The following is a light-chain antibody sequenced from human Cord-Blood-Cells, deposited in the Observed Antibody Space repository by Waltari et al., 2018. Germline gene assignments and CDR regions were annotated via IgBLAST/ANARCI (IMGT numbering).Light chain of an antibody. J-gene: IGKJ3*01. CDR3: QKYNSAPCT. V-gene: IGKV1-27*01. CDR2: AAS. Sequence: DNQMTQPPSSLPASVGDRVTITCRASQGIRNYLAWYQHKPGKVPKLLIYAASTLQSGVPSRFSGSGSGTDFTLTISSLQPEDVATYYCQKYNSAPCTFGPGTKVDIK. CDR1: QGIRNY.